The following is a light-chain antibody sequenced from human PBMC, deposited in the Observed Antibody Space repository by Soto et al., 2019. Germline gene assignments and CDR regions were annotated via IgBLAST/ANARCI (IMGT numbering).Light chain of an antibody. J-gene: IGLJ1*01. V-gene: IGLV2-23*02. Sequence: QSALTQPASVSGSPGQSIPISCTGTSSDVGSYNLVSWYQQHPGKAPKLMIYKVSKRPSGVSNRFSGSKSGNTASLTISGLQAEDEADYYCCSYAGSSTYVFGTGTKVTVL. CDR3: CSYAGSSTYV. CDR2: KVS. CDR1: SSDVGSYNL.